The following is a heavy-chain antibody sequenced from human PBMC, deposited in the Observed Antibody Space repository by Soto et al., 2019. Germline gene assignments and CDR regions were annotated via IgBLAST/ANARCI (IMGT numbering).Heavy chain of an antibody. CDR2: IYYSGST. CDR1: GGSISSSSYY. CDR3: ARHRGELIFGVVIAWYYGMDV. J-gene: IGHJ6*02. V-gene: IGHV4-39*01. D-gene: IGHD3-3*01. Sequence: LSENPYSSCTVSGGSISSSSYYWCWSRQPPGKGLEWIGSIYYSGSTYYNPSLKSRVTISVDTSKNQFSLKLSSVTAADTAVYYCARHRGELIFGVVIAWYYGMDVWGQGTTVT.